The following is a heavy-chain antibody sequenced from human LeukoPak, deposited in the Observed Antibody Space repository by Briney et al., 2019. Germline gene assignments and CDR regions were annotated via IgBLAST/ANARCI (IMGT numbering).Heavy chain of an antibody. Sequence: GGSLRLSCAASGFIFRSYGMHWVRQAPGKGLEWVAFIRYDANIEYYADSVKGRFTISRDNSKNTLFLQMNSLRAVDTAVYYCAELGITMIGGVWGKGTTVTISS. D-gene: IGHD3-10*02. CDR2: IRYDANIE. V-gene: IGHV3-30*02. CDR3: AELGITMIGGV. J-gene: IGHJ6*04. CDR1: GFIFRSYG.